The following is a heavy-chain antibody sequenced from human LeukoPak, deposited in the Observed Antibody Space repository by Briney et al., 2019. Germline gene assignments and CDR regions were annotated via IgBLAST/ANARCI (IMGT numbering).Heavy chain of an antibody. CDR1: GGTFSSYA. V-gene: IGHV1-69*13. D-gene: IGHD3-10*01. CDR3: AREYGSGSYYNNNWFDP. J-gene: IGHJ5*02. CDR2: IIPIFGTA. Sequence: SVKVSCKDSGGTFSSYAISWVRQAPGQGLEWMGGIIPIFGTANYAQKFQGRVTITADESTSTAYMELSSLRSVDAAEYYCAREYGSGSYYNNNWFDPWGQGTLVTVSS.